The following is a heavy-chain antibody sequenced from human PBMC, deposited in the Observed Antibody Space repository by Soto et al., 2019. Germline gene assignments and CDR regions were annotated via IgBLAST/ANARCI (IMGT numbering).Heavy chain of an antibody. CDR3: ARALINMIVAVR. V-gene: IGHV4-30-4*01. CDR2: IYYSGST. Sequence: SETLSLTCTVSGGSISSGDYYWSWIRQPPGKGLEWIGYIYYSGSTYYNPSLKSRVTISVDTPKNQFSLKLSSVTAADTAVYYCARALINMIVAVRWGQGTLVTVSS. CDR1: GGSISSGDYY. J-gene: IGHJ4*02. D-gene: IGHD3-22*01.